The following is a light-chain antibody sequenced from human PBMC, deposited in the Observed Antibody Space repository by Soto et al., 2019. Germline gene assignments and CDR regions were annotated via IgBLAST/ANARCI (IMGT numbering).Light chain of an antibody. J-gene: IGKJ4*01. CDR1: QSVSPNY. Sequence: EIVLTQSPATLSLSPGERATLSCGASQSVSPNYLAWYQQKPGLAPRLLIYDASSRATGISDRFSGSGSGTDFTLTISRLEPEDFAVYYCQQYGSSPSLGGGTKVDNK. CDR3: QQYGSSPS. CDR2: DAS. V-gene: IGKV3D-20*01.